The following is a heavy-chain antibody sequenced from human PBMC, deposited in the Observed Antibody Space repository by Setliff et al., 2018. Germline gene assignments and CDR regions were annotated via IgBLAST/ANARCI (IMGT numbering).Heavy chain of an antibody. CDR2: SDHGGNT. CDR3: RLWSLGD. Sequence: SETLSLTCSVYGESFSNNYWSWIRQSPGKGLEWIGESDHGGNTTIHPSLKSRLTMSVDTSKNQFSLKLTSVTAADTAVYYCRLWSLGDWGQGTQVTVSS. D-gene: IGHD3-16*01. J-gene: IGHJ4*02. CDR1: GESFSNNY. V-gene: IGHV4-34*01.